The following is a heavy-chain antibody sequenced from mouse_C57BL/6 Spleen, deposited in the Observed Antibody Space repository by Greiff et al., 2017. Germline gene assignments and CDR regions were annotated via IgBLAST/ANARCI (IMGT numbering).Heavy chain of an antibody. CDR1: GFTFSNYW. CDR2: IRLKSDNYAT. J-gene: IGHJ2*01. D-gene: IGHD1-1*01. Sequence: EVKLVESGGGLVQPGGSMKLSCVASGFTFSNYWMNWVRQSPEKGLEWVAQIRLKSDNYATHYAESVKGRFTISRDDSKSSVYLQMNNLRAEDTEIYYCALNYYGSGYVNYFDYWGQGTTLTVSS. V-gene: IGHV6-3*01. CDR3: ALNYYGSGYVNYFDY.